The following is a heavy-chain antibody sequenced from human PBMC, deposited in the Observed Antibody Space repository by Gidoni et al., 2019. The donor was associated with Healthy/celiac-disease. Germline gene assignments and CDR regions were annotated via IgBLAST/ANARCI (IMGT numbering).Heavy chain of an antibody. CDR3: AHGRGYDSSGYYFEY. CDR1: VFSLSTSGVG. V-gene: IGHV2-5*01. CDR2: IYCNDDK. Sequence: QITLNESGPTLVKPTQTLTLTCTFSVFSLSTSGVGVGWIRLPPGKALEWLAIIYCNDDKRYSPSLKSRLTITKDTTKNQLVLTMTNMDPVDTATYYCAHGRGYDSSGYYFEYWGQGTLVTVSS. J-gene: IGHJ4*02. D-gene: IGHD3-22*01.